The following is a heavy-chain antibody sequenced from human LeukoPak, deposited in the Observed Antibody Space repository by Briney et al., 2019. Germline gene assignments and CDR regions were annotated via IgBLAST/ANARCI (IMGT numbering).Heavy chain of an antibody. V-gene: IGHV1-8*03. CDR1: GYTFIGYY. Sequence: ASVKVSCKASGYTFIGYYMHWVRQAPGQGLEWMGWMNPNSGNTGYAQKFQGRVTITRNTSISTAYMELSSLRSEDTAVYYCARWGDHYGGNSGYYFDYWGQGTLVTVSS. CDR2: MNPNSGNT. J-gene: IGHJ4*02. D-gene: IGHD4-23*01. CDR3: ARWGDHYGGNSGYYFDY.